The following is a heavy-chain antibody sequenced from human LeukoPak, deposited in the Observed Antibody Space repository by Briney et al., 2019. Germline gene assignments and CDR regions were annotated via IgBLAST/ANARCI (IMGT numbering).Heavy chain of an antibody. CDR3: AKDRCSISNCREALEI. Sequence: PGGSLRLSCAVSGFTFRRYGMHWIRQAPGKGMDWLTFIWYDDKNDQEYAESVKGRFTISRDNSKNTLYLQMNSLRTEDTAMYYCAKDRCSISNCREALEIWGQGTSVTVSS. V-gene: IGHV3-30*02. D-gene: IGHD2-2*01. J-gene: IGHJ3*02. CDR2: IWYDDKNDQ. CDR1: GFTFRRYG.